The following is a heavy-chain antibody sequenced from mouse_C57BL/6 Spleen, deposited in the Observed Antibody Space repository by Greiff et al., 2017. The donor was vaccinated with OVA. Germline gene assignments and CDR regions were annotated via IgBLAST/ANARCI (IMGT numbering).Heavy chain of an antibody. CDR3: VSDGGNAMDY. Sequence: EVQLQQSGPELVKPGASVKMSCKASGYTFTDYNMHWVTQSHGKSLEWIGYINPNNGGTSYNQKFKGKATLTVNKSSSTAYMELRSLTSEDSAVYYCVSDGGNAMDYWGQGTSVTVSS. J-gene: IGHJ4*01. CDR1: GYTFTDYN. CDR2: INPNNGGT. V-gene: IGHV1-22*01.